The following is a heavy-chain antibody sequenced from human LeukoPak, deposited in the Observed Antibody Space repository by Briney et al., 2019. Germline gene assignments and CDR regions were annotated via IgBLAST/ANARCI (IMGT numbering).Heavy chain of an antibody. J-gene: IGHJ6*03. CDR2: IIPIFGTA. CDR3: ARVGSSSWSHPTAHYYYYYYMDV. V-gene: IGHV1-69*13. CDR1: GGTFSSYA. D-gene: IGHD6-13*01. Sequence: GASVKVSCKASGGTFSSYAISWVRQAPGQGLEGMGGIIPIFGTANYAQKFQGRVTITADESTSTAYMELSSLRSEDTAVYYCARVGSSSWSHPTAHYYYYYYMDVWGKGTTVTVSS.